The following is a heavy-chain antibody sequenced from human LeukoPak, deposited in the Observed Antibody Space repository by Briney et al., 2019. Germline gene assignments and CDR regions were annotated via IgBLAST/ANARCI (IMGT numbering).Heavy chain of an antibody. CDR2: IYPGDSDT. CDR1: GYSFTSYW. CDR3: ASPVYGSGPTFDI. D-gene: IGHD3-10*01. Sequence: GESLKISCKGSGYSFTSYWIGWVRQMPGKGLEWMGIIYPGDSDTRYSPSFQGQVTISADKSISTAYLQWSSLKASDTPMYYCASPVYGSGPTFDIWGQGTMVTVAS. J-gene: IGHJ3*02. V-gene: IGHV5-51*03.